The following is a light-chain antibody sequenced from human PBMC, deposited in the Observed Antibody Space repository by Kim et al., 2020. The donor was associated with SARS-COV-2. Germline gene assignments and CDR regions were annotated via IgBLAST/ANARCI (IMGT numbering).Light chain of an antibody. CDR2: EVN. Sequence: QSALTQPPSASGSPGQSVTISCTGTSSDVGGYNYVSWYQQHPGKAPKLMIYEVNKRPSGVPDRFSGSKSGNTASLTVSGLQAKDEADYYCTSFAGSNNWVFGGGTQLTVL. J-gene: IGLJ7*01. CDR1: SSDVGGYNY. V-gene: IGLV2-8*01. CDR3: TSFAGSNNWV.